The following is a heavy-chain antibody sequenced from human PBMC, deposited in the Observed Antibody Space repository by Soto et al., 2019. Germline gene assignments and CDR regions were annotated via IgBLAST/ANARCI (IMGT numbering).Heavy chain of an antibody. CDR2: IYYSRST. V-gene: IGHV4-30-4*01. D-gene: IGHD6-13*01. Sequence: PSETLSLTCTVSGGSISSGDCYWIWIRQPPGKGLEWIGYIYYSRSTYYNPSLKSRVTIAVDTSKNQFSLKLNSGTAADTAVYYCATYSSSWYRWFDPWGQGTLVTVSS. CDR1: GGSISSGDCY. CDR3: ATYSSSWYRWFDP. J-gene: IGHJ5*02.